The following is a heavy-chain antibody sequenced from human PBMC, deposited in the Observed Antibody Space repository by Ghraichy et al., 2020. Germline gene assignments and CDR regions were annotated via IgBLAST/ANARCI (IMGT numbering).Heavy chain of an antibody. Sequence: GGSLRLSCAASGFTFDDYAMHWVRQAPGKGLEWVSLISWDGGRTYYADSVKGRFTISRDNSKNSLYLQMNSLRAEDTALYYCAKDWGACSSGSCYNWFDSWGQGTLVTVSS. CDR3: AKDWGACSSGSCYNWFDS. CDR1: GFTFDDYA. CDR2: ISWDGGRT. D-gene: IGHD2-15*01. V-gene: IGHV3-43D*03. J-gene: IGHJ5*01.